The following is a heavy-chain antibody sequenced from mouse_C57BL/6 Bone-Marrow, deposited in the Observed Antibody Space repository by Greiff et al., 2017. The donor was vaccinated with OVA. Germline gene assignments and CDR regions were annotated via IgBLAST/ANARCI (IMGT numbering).Heavy chain of an antibody. CDR3: ARDLPPPGDLLWYYFDY. V-gene: IGHV5-4*01. Sequence: EVKLVESGGGLVKPGGSLKLSCAASGFTFSSYAMSWVRQTPEKRLEWVATISDGGSYTYYPDNVKGRFTISRDNAKNNLYLQMSHLKSEDTAMYDCARDLPPPGDLLWYYFDYWGQGTTLTVSS. D-gene: IGHD2-1*01. CDR2: ISDGGSYT. J-gene: IGHJ2*01. CDR1: GFTFSSYA.